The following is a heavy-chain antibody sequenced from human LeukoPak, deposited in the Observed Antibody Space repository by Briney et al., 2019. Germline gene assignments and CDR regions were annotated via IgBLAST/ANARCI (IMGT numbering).Heavy chain of an antibody. CDR3: ARDHYDFWSGYYSWFDP. V-gene: IGHV1-18*01. Sequence: ASVKVSCTASGYTFTSYGISWVRQAPGQGLEWMGWISAYNGNTNYAQKLQGRVTMTTDTSTSTAYMELRSLRSDDTAVYYCARDHYDFWSGYYSWFDPWGQGTLVTVSS. J-gene: IGHJ5*02. D-gene: IGHD3-3*01. CDR1: GYTFTSYG. CDR2: ISAYNGNT.